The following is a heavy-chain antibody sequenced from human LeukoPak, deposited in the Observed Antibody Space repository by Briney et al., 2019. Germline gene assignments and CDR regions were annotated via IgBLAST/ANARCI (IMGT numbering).Heavy chain of an antibody. CDR3: ARAHSSSWYPSGQYYYYGMDV. CDR2: IYYSGST. J-gene: IGHJ6*02. Sequence: SETLSLTCTVSGGSISSYYWSWIRQPPGKGLEWIGYIYYSGSTNYNPSLKSRVTISVDTSKNQFSLKLSSVTAADTAVYYCARAHSSSWYPSGQYYYYGMDVWGQGTTVTVSS. V-gene: IGHV4-59*01. CDR1: GGSISSYY. D-gene: IGHD6-13*01.